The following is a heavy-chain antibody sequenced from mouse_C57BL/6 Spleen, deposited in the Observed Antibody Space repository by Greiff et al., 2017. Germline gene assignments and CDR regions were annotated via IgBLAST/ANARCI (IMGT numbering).Heavy chain of an antibody. D-gene: IGHD2-4*01. CDR3: ARHEVFRDYDVGAMDY. Sequence: VQLVESGAELVKPGASVTLSCKASGYTFTEYTIHWVKQRSGQGLEWIGWFYPGSGSITYNEKFKDKATLTADKSSSTVYMELSRLTSEDSAVYFCARHEVFRDYDVGAMDYWGQGTSVTVSS. J-gene: IGHJ4*01. CDR2: FYPGSGSI. CDR1: GYTFTEYT. V-gene: IGHV1-62-2*01.